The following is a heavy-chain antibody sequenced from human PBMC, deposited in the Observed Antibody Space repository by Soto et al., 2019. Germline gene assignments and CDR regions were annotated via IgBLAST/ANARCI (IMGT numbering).Heavy chain of an antibody. Sequence: DSVKVSCKASGYTFTGYYIHWVREAPGQGLEWMGWINPQTGGTSYAQKFQGRVTLSRDTSINTAYLELSRLTFDDAAVYFCARVRYRVISSGMVFWGQGT. CDR3: ARVRYRVISSGMVF. J-gene: IGHJ6*02. V-gene: IGHV1-2*02. CDR1: GYTFTGYY. D-gene: IGHD2-21*01. CDR2: INPQTGGT.